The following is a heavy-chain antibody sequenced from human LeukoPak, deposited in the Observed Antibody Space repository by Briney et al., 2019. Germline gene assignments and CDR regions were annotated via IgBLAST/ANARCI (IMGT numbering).Heavy chain of an antibody. CDR2: INPNSGGT. CDR3: ARSYLYSGYDPNFYYYMDV. J-gene: IGHJ6*03. V-gene: IGHV1-2*02. CDR1: GGTFSSYA. D-gene: IGHD5-12*01. Sequence: ASVKVSCKASGGTFSSYAISWLRQAPGQALEWMGWINPNSGGTNYAQKFQGRVTMTRDTFISTAYMELSRLRSDDTAVYYCARSYLYSGYDPNFYYYMDVWGKGTTVTVSS.